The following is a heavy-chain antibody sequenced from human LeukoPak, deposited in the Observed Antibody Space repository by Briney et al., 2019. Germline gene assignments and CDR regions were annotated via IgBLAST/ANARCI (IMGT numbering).Heavy chain of an antibody. CDR2: IWYDGSNK. CDR1: GFPFSDYY. CDR3: AREGSGTYYFDY. V-gene: IGHV3-33*08. D-gene: IGHD1-26*01. Sequence: GGSLRLSCAASGFPFSDYYMSWIRQAPGKGLERVAVIWYDGSNKYYADSVKGRFTISRDNSKNTLYLQMNSLRAEDTAVYYCAREGSGTYYFDYWGQGTLVTVSS. J-gene: IGHJ4*02.